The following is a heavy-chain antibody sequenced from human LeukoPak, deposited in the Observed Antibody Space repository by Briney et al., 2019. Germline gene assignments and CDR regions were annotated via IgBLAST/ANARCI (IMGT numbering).Heavy chain of an antibody. J-gene: IGHJ4*02. Sequence: PGGSLRLSCAASGFTFSTYTMNWVRQAPGKGLEWVSYITSSSSTKYYADSVKGRFTISRDNAKNSLYLQMNSLRAEDTAVYYCARDVVGPLDYWGQGTLVTVSS. D-gene: IGHD2-21*01. CDR2: ITSSSSTK. CDR3: ARDVVGPLDY. CDR1: GFTFSTYT. V-gene: IGHV3-48*04.